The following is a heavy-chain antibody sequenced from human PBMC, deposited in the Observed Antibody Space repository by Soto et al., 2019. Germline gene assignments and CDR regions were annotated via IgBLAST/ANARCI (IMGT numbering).Heavy chain of an antibody. CDR3: ARDRGGGYLDF. Sequence: QVRLQESGPGLVKPSGTLSLTCTVSDVSVRSKNWWIWVRQSPEKGFESIAEIYFSGGTKYNPSLKSRVTTSLDEANNQFSFTFASVVAAHTAVYYCARDRGGGYLDFWAKGATVSVSS. CDR2: IYFSGGT. D-gene: IGHD3-16*01. V-gene: IGHV4-4*02. CDR1: DVSVRSKNW. J-gene: IGHJ6*03.